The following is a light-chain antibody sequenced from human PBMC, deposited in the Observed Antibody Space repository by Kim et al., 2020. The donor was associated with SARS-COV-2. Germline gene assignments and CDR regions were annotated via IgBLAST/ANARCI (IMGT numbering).Light chain of an antibody. J-gene: IGLJ2*01. V-gene: IGLV1-40*01. CDR3: QSYDSILSSVI. Sequence: RVTISCTGTRSNLGAYYDVNWYQQVPGTAPKLIIYKNNNRPSGVPDRFSGSKSDTSASLDITGLQVEDEADYYCQSYDSILSSVIFGGGTQLTVL. CDR2: KNN. CDR1: RSNLGAYYD.